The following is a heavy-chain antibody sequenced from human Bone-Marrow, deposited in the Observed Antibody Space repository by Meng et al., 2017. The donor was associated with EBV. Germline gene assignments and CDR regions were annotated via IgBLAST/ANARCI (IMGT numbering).Heavy chain of an antibody. CDR3: ASESGRGFTPDY. D-gene: IGHD3-10*01. CDR1: GGTFRSDA. V-gene: IGHV1-69*01. J-gene: IGHJ4*02. Sequence: QVRLQQSGAEVKKPGASVKVSCRTSGGTFRSDAVSWVRQAPGQGLEWMGGLIPMSGSPHYAQKFQDRVTIFADESTSTHSMELTNLRSEDTAMYYCASESGRGFTPDYWGQGTLVTVSS. CDR2: LIPMSGSP.